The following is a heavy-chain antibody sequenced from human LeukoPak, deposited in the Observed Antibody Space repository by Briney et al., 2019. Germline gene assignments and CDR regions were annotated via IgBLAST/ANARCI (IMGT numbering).Heavy chain of an antibody. V-gene: IGHV4-59*08. J-gene: IGHJ4*02. CDR2: IYYSGST. D-gene: IGHD3-3*01. CDR3: ARSLWSGYYKGYYFDY. CDR1: GGSISSYY. Sequence: SETLSLTCTVSGGSISSYYWSWIRQPPGEGLEWIGYIYYSGSTNYNPSLKSRVTISVDTSKNQFSLKLSSVTAADTAVYYCARSLWSGYYKGYYFDYWGQGTLVTVSS.